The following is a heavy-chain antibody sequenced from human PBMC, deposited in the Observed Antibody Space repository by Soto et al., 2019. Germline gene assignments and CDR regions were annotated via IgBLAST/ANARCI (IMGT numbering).Heavy chain of an antibody. D-gene: IGHD3-22*01. J-gene: IGHJ4*02. CDR2: IYYTGTS. V-gene: IGHV4-39*07. CDR3: ARRTYDSSGYPSGFDY. Sequence: SETLSITCTVSGGSISSSIYYWGWIRQPPGKGLEWIGSIYYTGTSYYSPSFQGHVTISADKSISTAYLQWSTLKASDTAMYYCARRTYDSSGYPSGFDYWGQGTLVTVSS. CDR1: GGSISSSIYY.